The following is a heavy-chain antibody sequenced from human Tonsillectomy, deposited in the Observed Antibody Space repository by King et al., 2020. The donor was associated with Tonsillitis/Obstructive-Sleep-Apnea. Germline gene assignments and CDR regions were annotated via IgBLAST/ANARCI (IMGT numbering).Heavy chain of an antibody. Sequence: QLQESGPGLVKASETLSLTCTVSGGAISNFHWSWIRQPPGKGLEWIGYVYDGGSTRYNPSLKSRATISVDTSKNHFSLKLNSVTAADTAVYYCARDSGVGRAYPFDYWGQGTLVTVSS. V-gene: IGHV4-59*01. D-gene: IGHD3-3*01. CDR1: GGAISNFH. J-gene: IGHJ4*02. CDR3: ARDSGVGRAYPFDY. CDR2: VYDGGST.